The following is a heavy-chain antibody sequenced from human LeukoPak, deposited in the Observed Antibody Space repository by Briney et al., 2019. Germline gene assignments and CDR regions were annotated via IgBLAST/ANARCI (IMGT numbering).Heavy chain of an antibody. J-gene: IGHJ6*02. CDR2: INHSGST. D-gene: IGHD6-6*01. CDR3: ARDPSSLYYYYGMDV. Sequence: SETLSLTCAVYGGSFSGYYWSWIRQPPGKGLEWIGEINHSGSTNYNPSLESRVTISVDTSKNQFSLKLSSVTAADTAVYYCARDPSSLYYYYGMDVWGQGTTVTVSS. V-gene: IGHV4-34*01. CDR1: GGSFSGYY.